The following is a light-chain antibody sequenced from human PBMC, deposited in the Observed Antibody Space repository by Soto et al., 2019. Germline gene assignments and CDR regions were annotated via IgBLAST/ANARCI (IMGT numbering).Light chain of an antibody. CDR2: DAS. CDR3: QQYNNWRPWT. J-gene: IGKJ1*01. Sequence: EVVMTQSPATLSVSPGDTATLSCRASQSVRNNLAWYQQKPGQAPRLLIYDASTRATGTSDRLSGSGSGTEFTLTISSLQSEDFAVYHCQQYNNWRPWTFGQGTKVDIK. CDR1: QSVRNN. V-gene: IGKV3-15*01.